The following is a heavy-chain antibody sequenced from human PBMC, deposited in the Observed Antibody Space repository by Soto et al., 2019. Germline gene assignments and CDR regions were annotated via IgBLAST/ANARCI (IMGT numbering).Heavy chain of an antibody. D-gene: IGHD2-15*01. CDR2: ISSSSSYT. CDR1: GFTFSDYY. Sequence: GGSLRLSCAASGFTFSDYYMSWIRQAPGKGLEWVSYISSSSSYTNYADSVKGRFTISRDNAKNSLYLQMNSLRAEDTAVYYCARWQAPYGGNQPFDYWGQGTLVTVSS. J-gene: IGHJ4*02. V-gene: IGHV3-11*06. CDR3: ARWQAPYGGNQPFDY.